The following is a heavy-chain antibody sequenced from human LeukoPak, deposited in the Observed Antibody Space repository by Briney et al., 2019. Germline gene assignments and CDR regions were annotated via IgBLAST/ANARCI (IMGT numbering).Heavy chain of an antibody. CDR1: GFTFNTYG. CDR3: ARESGGDWGYFDD. D-gene: IGHD2-21*02. CDR2: TTQSGESS. Sequence: GSLRLSCAASGFTFNTYGMSWVRQAPGMGLEWVTSTTQSGESSGYADSVKGRFTISRDNSKNTLFLQMDSLRVEDTAIYYCARESGGDWGYFDDWGQGTLVTVSS. J-gene: IGHJ4*02. V-gene: IGHV3-23*01.